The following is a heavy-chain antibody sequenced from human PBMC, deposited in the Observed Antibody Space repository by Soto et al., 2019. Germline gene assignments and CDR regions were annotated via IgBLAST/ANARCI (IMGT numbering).Heavy chain of an antibody. V-gene: IGHV3-7*03. D-gene: IGHD3-10*01. J-gene: IGHJ4*02. CDR2: IKQDGSEK. CDR1: GFTFSSYW. Sequence: EVQLVESGGGLVQPGGSLRLSCAASGFTFSSYWMSWVRQAPGKGLEWVANIKQDGSEKYYVDSVKGQFTISRDNAKNSLYLQMNSLRAEDTAVYYCAREPYYYGSGYFDYWGQGTLVTVSS. CDR3: AREPYYYGSGYFDY.